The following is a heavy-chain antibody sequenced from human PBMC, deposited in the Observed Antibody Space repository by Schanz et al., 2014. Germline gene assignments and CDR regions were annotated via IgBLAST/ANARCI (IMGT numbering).Heavy chain of an antibody. CDR2: ISPLLGVA. CDR1: GGPFFTFF. V-gene: IGHV1-69*04. Sequence: QVHLVQSGAEVKEPGSSVKVSCKPSGGPFFTFFFTWVRQAPGQGPQWMGRISPLLGVANYAQEFQGRLTITADTSTSTAYMELSSLRSEDTAVYYCATCSGGTCHAKPVLDNWGQGTLVTVSS. CDR3: ATCSGGTCHAKPVLDN. J-gene: IGHJ4*02. D-gene: IGHD2-15*01.